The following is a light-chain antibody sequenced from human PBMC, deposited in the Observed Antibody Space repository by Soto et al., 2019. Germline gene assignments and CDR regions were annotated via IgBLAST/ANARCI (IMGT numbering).Light chain of an antibody. Sequence: EIVMTQSPATLSVSPGERATLSCRASQSVSSNLAWYQQKPGQAPRLLIYGASTRATGTPARFSGSGSGTELTLTISSLQSEDFAVYYCQQYNNWPQTFGQGTKVEIK. CDR3: QQYNNWPQT. V-gene: IGKV3-15*01. CDR1: QSVSSN. J-gene: IGKJ1*01. CDR2: GAS.